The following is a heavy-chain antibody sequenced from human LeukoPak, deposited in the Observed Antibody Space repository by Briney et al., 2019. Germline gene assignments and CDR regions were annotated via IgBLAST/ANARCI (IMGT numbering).Heavy chain of an antibody. CDR1: GYTFTGYY. V-gene: IGHV1-2*04. CDR3: ARDVGYGETGYYGMDV. CDR2: INPNSGGT. Sequence: ASVKASCKASGYTFTGYYMHWERQAPGQGLEWMGWINPNSGGTNYAQKFQGWVTMTRDTSISTAYMELSRLRSDDTAVYYCARDVGYGETGYYGMDVWGQGTTVTVSS. D-gene: IGHD4-17*01. J-gene: IGHJ6*02.